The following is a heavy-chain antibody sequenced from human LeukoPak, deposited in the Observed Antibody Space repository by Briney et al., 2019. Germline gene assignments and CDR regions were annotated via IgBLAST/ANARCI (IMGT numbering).Heavy chain of an antibody. V-gene: IGHV3-21*01. CDR2: ISSSSSHI. Sequence: GGSLRLSCVGSGFTSIAYALTWARQAPGEGLEWVSSISSSSSHIYYVDSVKGRFTISRDNAKNSLYLQMNSLRAEDTAVYYCARVPGDYWGQGTLVTVSS. CDR3: ARVPGDY. CDR1: GFTSIAYA. J-gene: IGHJ4*02.